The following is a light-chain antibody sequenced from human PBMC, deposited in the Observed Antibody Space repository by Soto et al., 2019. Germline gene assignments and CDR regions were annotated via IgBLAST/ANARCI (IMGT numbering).Light chain of an antibody. V-gene: IGKV1-9*01. J-gene: IGKJ3*01. CDR2: AAS. CDR3: QQLNSYPRGFT. CDR1: QGISSY. Sequence: DIQLTQSPSFLSASVGDRVTITCRVSQGISSYLAWYQQKPGKAPKLLIYAASTLQSGVPSRFSGSGSGTELTLTISSLQPEDFATYYCQQLNSYPRGFTFGPGTKVDIK.